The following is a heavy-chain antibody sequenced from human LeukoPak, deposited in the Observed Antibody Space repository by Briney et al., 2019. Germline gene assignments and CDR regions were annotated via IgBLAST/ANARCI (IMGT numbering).Heavy chain of an antibody. J-gene: IGHJ3*02. CDR1: GGSISSGSYY. CDR2: IYTSGST. CDR3: ARGVTGVHDAFDI. Sequence: SETLSLTCTVSGGSISSGSYYWSWIRQPAGKGLEWIGRIYTSGSTNYNPSLKSRVTISVDTSKNQFSLKLSSVTAADTAVYYCARGVTGVHDAFDIWGQGTMVTVSS. V-gene: IGHV4-61*02. D-gene: IGHD7-27*01.